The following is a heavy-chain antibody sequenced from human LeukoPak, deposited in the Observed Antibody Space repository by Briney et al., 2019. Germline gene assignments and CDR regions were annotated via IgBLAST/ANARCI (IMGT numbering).Heavy chain of an antibody. V-gene: IGHV3-53*01. D-gene: IGHD2-8*01. CDR3: ARVDHLLTFDY. J-gene: IGHJ4*02. CDR2: IYSGGST. CDR1: GFTFSSYA. Sequence: GGSLRLSCAASGFTFSSYAMRWVRQAPGKGLEWVSVIYSGGSTYYADSVKGRFTISRDNSKNTLYLQMNSLRAEDTAVYYCARVDHLLTFDYWGQGTLVTVSS.